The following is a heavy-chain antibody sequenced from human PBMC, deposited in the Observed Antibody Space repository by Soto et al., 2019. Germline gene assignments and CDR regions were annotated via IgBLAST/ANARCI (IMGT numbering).Heavy chain of an antibody. Sequence: PSETLSLTCTVSGGSISSYYWSWIRQPPGKGLEWIGYIYYSGSTNYNPSLKSRVTISVDTSKNQFSLKLSSVTAADTAVYYCARDLGDGTSPHWFDPWGQGTLVTVSS. D-gene: IGHD3-16*01. CDR1: GGSISSYY. J-gene: IGHJ5*02. CDR3: ARDLGDGTSPHWFDP. CDR2: IYYSGST. V-gene: IGHV4-59*01.